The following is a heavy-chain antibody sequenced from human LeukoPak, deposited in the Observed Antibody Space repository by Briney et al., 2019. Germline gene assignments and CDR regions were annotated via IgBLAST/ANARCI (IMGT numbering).Heavy chain of an antibody. CDR2: ISSSSSTI. CDR1: GFTFSSYS. J-gene: IGHJ4*02. D-gene: IGHD3-16*02. CDR3: ARALMITFGGFIAPFDY. Sequence: GGSLRLSCAASGFTFSSYSMNWVRQAPGKGLEWVSYISSSSSTIYYADSVKGRFTISRDNAKNSLYLQMNSLRAEDTAVYYCARALMITFGGFIAPFDYGGRGPLVTVSS. V-gene: IGHV3-48*01.